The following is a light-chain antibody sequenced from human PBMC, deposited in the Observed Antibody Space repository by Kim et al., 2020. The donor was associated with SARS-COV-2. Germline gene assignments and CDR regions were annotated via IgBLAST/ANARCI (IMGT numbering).Light chain of an antibody. CDR1: SSNIGAGYD. CDR3: QSYDSSLSGWV. J-gene: IGLJ3*02. CDR2: GNS. V-gene: IGLV1-40*01. Sequence: QRVTTSFTGSSSNIGAGYDVHWYQQLPGTAPKLLIYGNSNRPSGVPDRFSGSKSGTSASLAITGLQAEDEADYYCQSYDSSLSGWVFGGGTQLTVL.